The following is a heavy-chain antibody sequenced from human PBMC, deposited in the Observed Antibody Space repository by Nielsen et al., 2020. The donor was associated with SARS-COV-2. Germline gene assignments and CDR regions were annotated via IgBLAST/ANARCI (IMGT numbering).Heavy chain of an antibody. D-gene: IGHD1-7*01. CDR1: GGSISSSSYY. V-gene: IGHV4-39*07. CDR2: IYYSGST. CDR3: ARGVNWNYWA. Sequence: SETQSLTCTVSGGSISSSSYYWGWIRQPPGKGLEWIGSIYYSGSTYYNPSLKSRVTISVDTSKNQFSLKLSSVTAADTAVYYCARGVNWNYWAWGQGTLVTVSS. J-gene: IGHJ4*02.